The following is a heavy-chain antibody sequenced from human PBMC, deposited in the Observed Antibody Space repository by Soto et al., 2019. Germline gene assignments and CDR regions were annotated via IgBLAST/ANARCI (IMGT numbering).Heavy chain of an antibody. D-gene: IGHD2-21*01. CDR1: GGSISSGGYY. CDR3: ARGHRHKFPPDTHPFDY. J-gene: IGHJ4*02. CDR2: IYYSGST. V-gene: IGHV4-31*03. Sequence: LSLTCTVSGGSISSGGYYWSWIRQHPGKGLEWIGYIYYSGSTYYNPSLKSRVTISVDTSKNQFSLKLSSVTAADTAVYYCARGHRHKFPPDTHPFDYWGQGTLVTVSS.